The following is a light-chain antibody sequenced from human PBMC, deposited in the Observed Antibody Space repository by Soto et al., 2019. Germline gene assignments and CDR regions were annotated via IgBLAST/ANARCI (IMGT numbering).Light chain of an antibody. CDR2: DAT. CDR3: QQYGSSPRT. V-gene: IGKV3-20*01. J-gene: IGKJ1*01. CDR1: QSVSNNY. Sequence: EMVLTQSPGTLSLSPGEGATRSSRASQSVSNNYLAWYQQKPGQAPRLLIYDATNRATGIPARFSGSGSGTEFTLSISSLQSEDFAVYYCQQYGSSPRTFGQGTKVDIK.